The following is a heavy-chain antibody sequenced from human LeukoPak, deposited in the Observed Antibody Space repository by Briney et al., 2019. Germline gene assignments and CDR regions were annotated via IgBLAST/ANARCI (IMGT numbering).Heavy chain of an antibody. CDR1: GYTFTSYY. CDR3: AIHDSYDFWSGFVLDY. V-gene: IGHV1-46*01. Sequence: ASVTVSCKASGYTFTSYYMHWVRQAPGQGLEWMGIINPSGGSTSYAQKFQGRVTMTRDTSTSTVYMELSSLRSEDTAVYYCAIHDSYDFWSGFVLDYWGQGTLVTVSS. D-gene: IGHD3-3*01. J-gene: IGHJ4*02. CDR2: INPSGGST.